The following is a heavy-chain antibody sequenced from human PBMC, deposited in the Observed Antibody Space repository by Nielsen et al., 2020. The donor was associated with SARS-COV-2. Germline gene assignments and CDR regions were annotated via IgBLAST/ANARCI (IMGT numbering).Heavy chain of an antibody. CDR3: VRDRGSGWSRGRNYNYFGMDV. CDR2: ISSPSNYV. D-gene: IGHD6-19*01. V-gene: IGHV3-21*01. J-gene: IGHJ6*02. Sequence: GESLKISCEVSRFGLTTYTINWVSQAPGKGLEWVSCISSPSNYVHYADSVQGRFTISKDYLQINDLRAEDTAVYYCVRDRGSGWSRGRNYNYFGMDVWGQGTTVTVSS. CDR1: RFGLTTYT.